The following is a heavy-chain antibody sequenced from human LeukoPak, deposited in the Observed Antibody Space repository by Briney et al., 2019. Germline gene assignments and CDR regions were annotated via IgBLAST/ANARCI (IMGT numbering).Heavy chain of an antibody. CDR3: ARSSLRYFDWLPNFDY. J-gene: IGHJ4*02. D-gene: IGHD3-9*01. V-gene: IGHV1-2*02. Sequence: ASVKVSCKASGYTFTGYYMHWVRQAPGQGLGWMGWINPNSGGTNYAQKFQGRVTMTRDTSISTAYMELSRLRSDDTAVYYCARSSLRYFDWLPNFDYWGQGTLVTVSS. CDR1: GYTFTGYY. CDR2: INPNSGGT.